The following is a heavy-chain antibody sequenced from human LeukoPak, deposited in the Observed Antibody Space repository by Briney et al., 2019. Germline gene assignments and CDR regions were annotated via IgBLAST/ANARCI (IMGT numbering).Heavy chain of an antibody. V-gene: IGHV3-48*02. CDR2: ISSSSSTV. Sequence: GRSLRLSCAASGFTFSRYSMNWVRQAPGKGLEWVSYISSSSSTVYYADSLKGRFTISRDNAKNSLYLQMNSLRDEDTAVYYCARAQTYYGSGSYLYWGQGTLVTVSS. D-gene: IGHD3-10*01. CDR1: GFTFSRYS. CDR3: ARAQTYYGSGSYLY. J-gene: IGHJ4*02.